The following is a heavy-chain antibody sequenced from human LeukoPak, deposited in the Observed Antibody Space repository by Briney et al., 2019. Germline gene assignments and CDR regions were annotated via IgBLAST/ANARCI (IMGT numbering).Heavy chain of an antibody. V-gene: IGHV1-2*02. J-gene: IGHJ4*02. CDR2: INPNSGGT. D-gene: IGHD6-13*01. CDR1: GYTFTGYY. Sequence: ASVKVSCKASGYTFTGYYMHWVRQAPGQGLEWMGWINPNSGGTNYAQKLQGRVTVTTDTSTSTVYMELRSLRSDDTAVYYCARGTSSSSWYLGYWGQGTLVTVSS. CDR3: ARGTSSSSWYLGY.